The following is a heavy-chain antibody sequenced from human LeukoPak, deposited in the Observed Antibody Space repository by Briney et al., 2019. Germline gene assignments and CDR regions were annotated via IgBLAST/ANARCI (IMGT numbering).Heavy chain of an antibody. D-gene: IGHD2-2*01. J-gene: IGHJ6*04. CDR2: IIPIFGTA. Sequence: SVKVSCKASGGTFSSYAISWVRQAPGQGLEWMGGIIPIFGTANYAQKFQGRVTITADESTSTAYMELSSLRSEDTAVYYCARGGYCSSTSCYPPRYYYGMDVWGKGTTATVSS. V-gene: IGHV1-69*13. CDR3: ARGGYCSSTSCYPPRYYYGMDV. CDR1: GGTFSSYA.